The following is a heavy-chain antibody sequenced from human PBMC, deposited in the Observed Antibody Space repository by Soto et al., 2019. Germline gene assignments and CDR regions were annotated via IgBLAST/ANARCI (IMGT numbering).Heavy chain of an antibody. CDR3: AKDFWSGYWSLSHYYGMDV. V-gene: IGHV3-30*18. CDR1: GFTFSSYG. CDR2: ISYDGSNK. Sequence: GGSLRLSCAASGFTFSSYGMHWVRQAPGKGLEWVAVISYDGSNKYYADSVKGRFTISRDNSKNTLYLQMNSLRAEDTAVYYCAKDFWSGYWSLSHYYGMDVWGQGTTVTVSS. D-gene: IGHD3-3*01. J-gene: IGHJ6*02.